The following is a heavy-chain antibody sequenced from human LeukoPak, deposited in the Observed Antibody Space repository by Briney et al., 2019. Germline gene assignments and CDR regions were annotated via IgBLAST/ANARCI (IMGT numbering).Heavy chain of an antibody. CDR1: GGFLSSSAYF. V-gene: IGHV4-61*05. J-gene: IGHJ4*02. D-gene: IGHD3-9*01. CDR3: ARGTQLRYFDWLMGPLAFADY. Sequence: SETLSLTCTVSGGFLSSSAYFWGWIRQSPGRGLEWIGYIYYSGSTNYNPSLKSRFTISVDTSKHQFSLKLSSVTAADTAVYHCARGTQLRYFDWLMGPLAFADYWGQGTLATVS. CDR2: IYYSGST.